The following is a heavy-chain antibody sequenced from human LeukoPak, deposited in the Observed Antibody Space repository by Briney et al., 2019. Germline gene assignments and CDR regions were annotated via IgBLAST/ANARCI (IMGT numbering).Heavy chain of an antibody. J-gene: IGHJ5*02. V-gene: IGHV3-23*01. Sequence: PGGSLRLSCAVSGFTVRSFGMSWVRQAPGKGLEWVSGISGSGGSTYYADSVKGRFTISRDNSKNTLYLQMNSLRAEDTAVYYCAKPMIAAAGTGFDPWGQGALVTVSS. CDR3: AKPMIAAAGTGFDP. D-gene: IGHD6-13*01. CDR2: ISGSGGST. CDR1: GFTVRSFG.